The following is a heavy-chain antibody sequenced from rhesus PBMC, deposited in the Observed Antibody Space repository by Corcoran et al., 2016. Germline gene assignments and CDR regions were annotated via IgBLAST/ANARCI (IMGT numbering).Heavy chain of an antibody. CDR2: IYSSCGNT. CDR3: ARGNYGLDS. CDR1: GGSISGGYG. J-gene: IGHJ6*01. V-gene: IGHV4S7*01. Sequence: QVQLQESGPGLLKPSETLSLTCAVSGGSISGGYGWAWIRQPPGKGLEWIGSIYSSCGNTYYNSSLKGRGTISTDTSKNQFSLELSSVNAAYTAVYYCARGNYGLDSWGRGVVVTVSS.